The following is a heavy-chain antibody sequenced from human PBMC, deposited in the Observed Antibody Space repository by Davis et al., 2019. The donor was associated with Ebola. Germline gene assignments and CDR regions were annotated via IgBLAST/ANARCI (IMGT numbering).Heavy chain of an antibody. J-gene: IGHJ4*02. Sequence: GESLKISCTASGFTFGDYAMSWVRQAPGKGLEWVSSISSSSSYIYYADSVKGRFTISRDNAKNSLYLQMNSLRAEDTAVYYCARDRSAVAGREIDYWGQGTLVTVSS. CDR3: ARDRSAVAGREIDY. D-gene: IGHD6-19*01. V-gene: IGHV3-21*01. CDR1: GFTFGDYA. CDR2: ISSSSSYI.